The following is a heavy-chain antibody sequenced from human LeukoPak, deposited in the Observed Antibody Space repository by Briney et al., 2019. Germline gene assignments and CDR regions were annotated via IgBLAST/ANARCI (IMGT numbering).Heavy chain of an antibody. J-gene: IGHJ3*02. Sequence: ASVKVSCKASGYTFTSYGISWVRQAPGQGLEWMGWISAYNGDTNYAQKLQGRVTMTTDTSTSTAYMELKSLRSEDTAVYYCASDSEANGAFDIWGQGTMVTVHS. CDR1: GYTFTSYG. V-gene: IGHV1-18*01. CDR3: ASDSEANGAFDI. CDR2: ISAYNGDT.